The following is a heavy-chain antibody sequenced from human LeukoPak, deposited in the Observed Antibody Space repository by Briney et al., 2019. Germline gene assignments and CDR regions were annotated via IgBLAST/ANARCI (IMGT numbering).Heavy chain of an antibody. CDR2: IQPDGSEG. V-gene: IGHV3-7*01. CDR1: GFTSSSTW. CDR3: ASQSYARFDP. J-gene: IGHJ5*02. Sequence: GGSLRLSCAASGFTSSSTWMSWVRQAPGKGLEWVGNIQPDGSEGYPVDSVKGRFTISRDNARNSLFLQMNSLRVEDTAVYYCASQSYARFDPWGQGTLVTVSS. D-gene: IGHD3-16*01.